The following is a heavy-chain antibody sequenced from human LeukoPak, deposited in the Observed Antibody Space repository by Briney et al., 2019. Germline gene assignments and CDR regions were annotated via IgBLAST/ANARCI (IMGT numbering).Heavy chain of an antibody. D-gene: IGHD6-6*01. J-gene: IGHJ5*02. CDR1: GGSISSYY. Sequence: SETLSPTCTVSGGSISSYYWSWIRQPPGKGLEWIGYIHYSGSTNYNPSLKSRLTISVETSKNQFSLKLRSVTAADTAVYYCARGLGPIAMFDLWGQGTLVTVSS. CDR2: IHYSGST. V-gene: IGHV4-59*01. CDR3: ARGLGPIAMFDL.